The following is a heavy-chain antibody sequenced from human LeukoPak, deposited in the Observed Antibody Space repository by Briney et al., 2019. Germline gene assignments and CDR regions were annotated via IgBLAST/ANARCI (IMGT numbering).Heavy chain of an antibody. V-gene: IGHV4-61*02. Sequence: SQTLSLTCTVSGGSISSGSYYWSWIRQPAGKGLEWIGRIYTSGSTNYNPSLKSRVTMSVDTSKNQFSLKLSSVTAADTAVYYCARGGYGDYAYWGQGTLVTVSS. CDR1: GGSISSGSYY. J-gene: IGHJ4*02. CDR3: ARGGYGDYAY. CDR2: IYTSGST. D-gene: IGHD4-17*01.